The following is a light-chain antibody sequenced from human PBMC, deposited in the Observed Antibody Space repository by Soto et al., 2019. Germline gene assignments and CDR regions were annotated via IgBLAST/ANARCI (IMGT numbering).Light chain of an antibody. CDR2: GDS. CDR1: SSNIGAGYD. V-gene: IGLV1-40*01. Sequence: QSVLTQPPSVSGAPGQRVTISCTGSSSNIGAGYDVNWYQQLPETAPKLLIFGDSNRPSGVPDRFSGSKSGTSASLVITGLQADDEADYYCQSNDNGLSGSDVFXTGTKVTVL. CDR3: QSNDNGLSGSDV. J-gene: IGLJ1*01.